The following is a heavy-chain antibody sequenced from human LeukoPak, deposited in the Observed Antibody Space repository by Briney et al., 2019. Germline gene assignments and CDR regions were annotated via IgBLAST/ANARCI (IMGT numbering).Heavy chain of an antibody. Sequence: GGSLRLSCAASGLTVSSNYMSWVRQAPGKGLEWVSVIYSGGSTYYADSVKGRFTISRDNSKNTLYLQMDSLRADDTAKYYCAKDSPVATWWGQGTLVTVSS. D-gene: IGHD1-26*01. V-gene: IGHV3-53*01. CDR3: AKDSPVATW. CDR2: IYSGGST. CDR1: GLTVSSNY. J-gene: IGHJ4*02.